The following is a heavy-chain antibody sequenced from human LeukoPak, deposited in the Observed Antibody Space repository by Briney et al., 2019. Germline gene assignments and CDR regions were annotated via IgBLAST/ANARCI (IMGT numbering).Heavy chain of an antibody. CDR3: ARVSTVVTPNWFDP. CDR1: GFTFSDYY. Sequence: GGSLRLSCAASGFTFSDYYMSWIRQAPGKGLEWVSHISSSSSYTNYADSVKGRFTISRDNAKNSLYLQMSSLRAEDTAVYYCARVSTVVTPNWFDPWGQGTLVTVSS. D-gene: IGHD4-23*01. V-gene: IGHV3-11*06. CDR2: ISSSSSYT. J-gene: IGHJ5*02.